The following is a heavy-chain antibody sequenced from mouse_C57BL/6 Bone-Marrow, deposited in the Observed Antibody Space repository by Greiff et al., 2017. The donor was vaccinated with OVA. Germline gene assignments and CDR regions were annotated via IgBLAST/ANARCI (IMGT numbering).Heavy chain of an antibody. CDR2: ISYDGSN. CDR3: ARWKKVTGDY. V-gene: IGHV3-6*01. Sequence: VQLKESGPGLVKPSQSLSLTCSVTGYSITSGYYWNWIRQFPGNKLEWMGCISYDGSNNYNPSLKNRISITRDTSKNQFFLKLNSVTTEDTATYYCARWKKVTGDYWGQGTTLTVSS. J-gene: IGHJ2*01. CDR1: GYSITSGYY. D-gene: IGHD4-1*01.